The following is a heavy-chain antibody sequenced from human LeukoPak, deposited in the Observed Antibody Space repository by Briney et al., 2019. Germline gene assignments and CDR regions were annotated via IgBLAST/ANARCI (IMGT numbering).Heavy chain of an antibody. D-gene: IGHD2-2*01. CDR2: IYYSGST. CDR3: ARARTPGWFDP. V-gene: IGHV4-39*01. CDR1: GCSISSSSYY. Sequence: SETLSLTCTVSGCSISSSSYYWGWIRQPPGKGLEWIGSIYYSGSTYYNPSLKCLVTISVDTSKNQFSLKLSSVTAADTAVYYCARARTPGWFDPWGQGTLVTVSS. J-gene: IGHJ5*02.